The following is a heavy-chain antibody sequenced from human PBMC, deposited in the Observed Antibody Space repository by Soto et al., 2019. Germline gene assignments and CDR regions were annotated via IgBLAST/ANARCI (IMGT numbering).Heavy chain of an antibody. CDR3: AKGGLRASWIDP. Sequence: EVQLVESGGGLIQPGGSLRLSCAASGFTFSNYWIHWVRQAPGEGLVWLARINGDGSGADYADSVKGRFNISRDNAKNTVYVQMTRLSAEHKAVYYCAKGGLRASWIDPWGQGTLVTVSS. D-gene: IGHD5-12*01. CDR1: GFTFSNYW. V-gene: IGHV3-74*01. CDR2: INGDGSGA. J-gene: IGHJ5*02.